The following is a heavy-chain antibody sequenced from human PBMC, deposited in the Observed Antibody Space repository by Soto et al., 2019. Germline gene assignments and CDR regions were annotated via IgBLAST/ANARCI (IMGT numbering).Heavy chain of an antibody. V-gene: IGHV4-39*01. CDR1: GGSISSSSYY. Sequence: SETLSLTCTVSGGSISSSSYYWGWIRQPPGKGLEWIGSIYYSGSTYYNPSLKSRVTISVDTSKNQFSLKLSSVTAADTAVYYCARTTTYYYGSGSPRDFDYWGQGTLVTVSS. CDR3: ARTTTYYYGSGSPRDFDY. CDR2: IYYSGST. J-gene: IGHJ4*02. D-gene: IGHD3-10*01.